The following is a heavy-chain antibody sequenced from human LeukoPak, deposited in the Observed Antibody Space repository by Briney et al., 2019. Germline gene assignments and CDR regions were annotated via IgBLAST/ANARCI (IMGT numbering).Heavy chain of an antibody. V-gene: IGHV4-38-2*01. CDR1: GYSISSDYY. J-gene: IGHJ6*03. CDR3: ARLGRLAYYMGV. Sequence: SETLSLTCAVSGYSISSDYYWGWIRQPPGKGLEWIGSTYHSGSTYYNPSLKSRVTISVDTSKNQFSLKLSSVTAADTALYYCARLGRLAYYMGVWGKGATVTVSS. D-gene: IGHD3-16*01. CDR2: TYHSGST.